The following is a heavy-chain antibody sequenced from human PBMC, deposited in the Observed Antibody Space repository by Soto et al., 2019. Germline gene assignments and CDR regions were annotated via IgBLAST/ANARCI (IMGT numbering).Heavy chain of an antibody. J-gene: IGHJ4*02. V-gene: IGHV3-48*01. Sequence: GGSLRLSCAASGFRFSDYSMNWVRQAPGRGLEWVSYISSSSFTIHYADSVEGRFAISRDNAKNSLYLQMNSLRVEDTAVYYCARDYNDFCSGHFDYWGQGALLTVST. CDR1: GFRFSDYS. CDR2: ISSSSFTI. D-gene: IGHD3-3*01. CDR3: ARDYNDFCSGHFDY.